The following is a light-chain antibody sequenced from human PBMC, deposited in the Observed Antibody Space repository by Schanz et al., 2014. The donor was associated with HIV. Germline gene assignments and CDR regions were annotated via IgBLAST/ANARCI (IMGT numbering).Light chain of an antibody. J-gene: IGLJ3*02. CDR2: DVS. CDR3: SSYTTTNTWL. CDR1: SSDVGGYNY. Sequence: QSALTQPRSVSGSPGQSVTISCTGTSSDVGGYNYVSWYQQHPGKAPKLMIYDVSKRPSGVPDRLSGSKSGNTASLTVSGLQAEDEADYFCSSYTTTNTWLFGGGTKLTVL. V-gene: IGLV2-11*01.